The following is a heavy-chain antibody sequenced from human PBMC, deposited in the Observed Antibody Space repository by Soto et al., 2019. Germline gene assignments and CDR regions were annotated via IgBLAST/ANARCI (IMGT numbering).Heavy chain of an antibody. Sequence: PSETLSLTCTVSGGSISNYYWSWIRQPPGKGLEWIGYIYYSGSTNYNPSLKSRVTISVDTSKNQFSLKLSSVTAADTAVYYCARQNWNYVGGFDYWGQGTLVTVSS. CDR2: IYYSGST. CDR3: ARQNWNYVGGFDY. D-gene: IGHD1-7*01. J-gene: IGHJ4*02. V-gene: IGHV4-59*08. CDR1: GGSISNYY.